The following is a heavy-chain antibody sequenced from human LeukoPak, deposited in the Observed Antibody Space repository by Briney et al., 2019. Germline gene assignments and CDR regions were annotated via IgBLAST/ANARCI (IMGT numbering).Heavy chain of an antibody. CDR3: ARERYGDYVWGKDFDY. CDR2: MNPSSGNT. D-gene: IGHD3-16*01. J-gene: IGHJ4*02. CDR1: GYTFTSYD. Sequence: GASVKVSCKASGYTFTSYDINWVRQATGQGLEWMGWMNPSSGNTGYAQKFQGRVTITADKSTSTAYMELSSLRSEDTAVYYCARERYGDYVWGKDFDYWGQGTLVTVSS. V-gene: IGHV1-8*03.